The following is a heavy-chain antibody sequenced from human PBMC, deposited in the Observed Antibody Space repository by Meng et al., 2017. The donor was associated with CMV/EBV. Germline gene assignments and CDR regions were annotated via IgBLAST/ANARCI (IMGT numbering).Heavy chain of an antibody. CDR3: ATLYSGSYYYYYYYSGMDV. D-gene: IGHD3-10*01. J-gene: IGHJ6*02. Sequence: SDTLSLPCAVYGGSFSVYYWSWIRQPPGKGLVLFGEINHRGSTNYHPSLKSRVTISVDTSKNQFSLKLSSVAAADTAVYSCATLYSGSYYYYYYYSGMDVWGQGTTVTVSS. CDR2: INHRGST. V-gene: IGHV4-34*01. CDR1: GGSFSVYY.